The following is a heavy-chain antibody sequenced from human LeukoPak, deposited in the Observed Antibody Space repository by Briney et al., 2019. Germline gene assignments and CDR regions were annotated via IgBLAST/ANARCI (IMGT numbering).Heavy chain of an antibody. CDR3: ARVRPYDFWSGPFDY. CDR1: GGSISSGGYS. CDR2: IYHSGST. J-gene: IGHJ4*02. Sequence: PSETLSLACAVSGGSISSGGYSWSWIRQPPGKGLEWIGYIYHSGSTYYNPSLKSRVTISVDRSKNQFSLKLSSVTAADTAVYYCARVRPYDFWSGPFDYWGQGTLVTVSS. V-gene: IGHV4-30-2*01. D-gene: IGHD3-3*01.